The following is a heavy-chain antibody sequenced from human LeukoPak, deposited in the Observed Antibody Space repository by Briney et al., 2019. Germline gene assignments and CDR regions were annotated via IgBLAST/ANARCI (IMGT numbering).Heavy chain of an antibody. V-gene: IGHV1-24*01. Sequence: GSVTVSCKVSGYTLTELSMQWVRQAPGKGLEWMGGFYPEDGETIYAQKFQGRVTMTEDTSTDTAYMELSSLRSEDTAVYYCATNVAAWTVGVGELGDPQYFDYWGQGTLVTVSS. D-gene: IGHD4-23*01. J-gene: IGHJ4*02. CDR1: GYTLTELS. CDR2: FYPEDGET. CDR3: ATNVAAWTVGVGELGDPQYFDY.